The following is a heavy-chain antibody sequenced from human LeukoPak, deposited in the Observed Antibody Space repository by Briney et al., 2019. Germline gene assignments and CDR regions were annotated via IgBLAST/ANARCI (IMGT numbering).Heavy chain of an antibody. CDR3: ARVLDGYCSSSSCYGTYYYYVMDV. D-gene: IGHD2-2*03. CDR1: GYTLTEEG. Sequence: ASVKVSCKASGYTLTEEGISWVRQAPGQGLEWMGWISAYNDNTNYAQKLQGRVIMTTDTSTSTAYMELWSLRSDDTAVYCCARVLDGYCSSSSCYGTYYYYVMDVWGQGTTVTVSS. CDR2: ISAYNDNT. V-gene: IGHV1-18*01. J-gene: IGHJ6*02.